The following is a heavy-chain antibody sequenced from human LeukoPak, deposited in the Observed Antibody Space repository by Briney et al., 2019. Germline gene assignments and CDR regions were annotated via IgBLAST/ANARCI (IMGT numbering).Heavy chain of an antibody. Sequence: GGSLRLSCAASGFTVSSNYMTWVRQAPGKGLEWVSVIFGGGSTYYSDSVKGRFTISRDNSKNTLFLQMNSLRVEDTAVYYCARGPGGYDNWGQGTLVTVSS. CDR3: ARGPGGYDN. V-gene: IGHV3-66*01. CDR2: IFGGGST. J-gene: IGHJ4*02. D-gene: IGHD3-16*01. CDR1: GFTVSSNY.